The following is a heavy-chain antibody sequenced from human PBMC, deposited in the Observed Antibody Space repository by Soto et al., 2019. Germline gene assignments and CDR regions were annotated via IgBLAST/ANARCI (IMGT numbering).Heavy chain of an antibody. D-gene: IGHD1-26*01. CDR3: ARGSGSYPNDC. V-gene: IGHV1-18*01. Sequence: QVQLVQSGAEVKKPGASVKFSCKASGYTFTSYGISWVRQAPGQGIEGMGWISAYNGNTNYAQKLQVRVTMTTDIFTSTAYMELMSLRSDDTAVYYCARGSGSYPNDCWGQGTLVTVSS. CDR1: GYTFTSYG. J-gene: IGHJ4*02. CDR2: ISAYNGNT.